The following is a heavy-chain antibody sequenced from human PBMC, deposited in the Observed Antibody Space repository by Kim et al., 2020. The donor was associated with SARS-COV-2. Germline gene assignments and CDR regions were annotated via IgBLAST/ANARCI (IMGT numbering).Heavy chain of an antibody. CDR2: INHSGST. J-gene: IGHJ6*02. V-gene: IGHV4-34*01. CDR3: ARGRDSPTSLKPAVGMDV. D-gene: IGHD2-21*01. CDR1: GGSFSGYY. Sequence: SETLSLTCAVYGGSFSGYYWSWIRQPPGKGLEWIGEINHSGSTNYNPSLKSRVTISVDTSKNQFSLKLSSVTAADTAVYYCARGRDSPTSLKPAVGMDVWGQGTTVTVSS.